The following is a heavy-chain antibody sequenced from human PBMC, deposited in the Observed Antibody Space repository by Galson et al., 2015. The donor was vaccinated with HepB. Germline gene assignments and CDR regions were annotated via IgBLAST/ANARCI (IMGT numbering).Heavy chain of an antibody. Sequence: SLRLSCAASGFTFSGSAMHWVRQAPGKGLEWVANIKQDGSEKYYVDSVKGRFTISRDNAKNSLYLQMNSLRAEDTAVYYCARAKGWVGATFIYDYWGQGTLVTVSS. CDR2: IKQDGSEK. J-gene: IGHJ4*02. CDR3: ARAKGWVGATFIYDY. CDR1: GFTFSGSA. D-gene: IGHD1-26*01. V-gene: IGHV3-7*01.